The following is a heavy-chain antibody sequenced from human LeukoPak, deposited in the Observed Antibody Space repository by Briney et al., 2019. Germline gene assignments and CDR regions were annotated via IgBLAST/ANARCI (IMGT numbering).Heavy chain of an antibody. CDR3: ARDQCDSSGYFLGNDC. CDR2: VAYTGST. J-gene: IGHJ4*02. Sequence: PSETLSLTCTVSGGSITSGEHYCSWIRQPPGKGLEWIGYVAYTGSTNYNPSLSSRVTMSVDTSKNQFSLKLSSVTAADTAVYYCARDQCDSSGYFLGNDCWGQGILVTVSS. V-gene: IGHV4-30-4*01. CDR1: GGSITSGEHY. D-gene: IGHD3-22*01.